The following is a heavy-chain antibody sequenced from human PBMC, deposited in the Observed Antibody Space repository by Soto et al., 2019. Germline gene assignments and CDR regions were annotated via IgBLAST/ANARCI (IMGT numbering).Heavy chain of an antibody. CDR3: VRPLPSGQNYGMDV. Sequence: EVQLVESGGGLIQPGGSLNLSCAASGLPVSTNYMSWVRQAPGKGLEWVSVIYNDGKTYYADSVKGRFTIYRDASKNTLHLQMDSLRDEDTAVYYCVRPLPSGQNYGMDVWGQGTTVTVSS. CDR2: IYNDGKT. CDR1: GLPVSTNY. V-gene: IGHV3-53*01. D-gene: IGHD3-10*01. J-gene: IGHJ6*02.